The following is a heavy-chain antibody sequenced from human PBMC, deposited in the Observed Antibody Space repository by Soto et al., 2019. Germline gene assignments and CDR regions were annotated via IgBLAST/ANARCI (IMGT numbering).Heavy chain of an antibody. V-gene: IGHV3-9*01. CDR3: VKDAPHGSVDH. Sequence: EVQLVESGGGLVQPGKSLRLSCSASGFNFDAFVMHWVRQAPGRGLECVSTIHPTSSPLAYADSVRGRFTVSRDNAKKSLYLQMDSLRPEDTALYFCVKDAPHGSVDHWGQGTLVTVSS. CDR2: IHPTSSPL. J-gene: IGHJ4*02. CDR1: GFNFDAFV.